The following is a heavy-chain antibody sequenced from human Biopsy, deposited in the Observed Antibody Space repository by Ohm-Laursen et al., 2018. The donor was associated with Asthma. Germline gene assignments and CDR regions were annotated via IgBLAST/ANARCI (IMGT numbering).Heavy chain of an antibody. Sequence: SLRLSCAASGFAVSRDHMFWVRQAPGKGLEWVSVIYSGGTSHTADSVRGRSTISRDYPKNTLYLQMHSLRAEDTAVYYCARGDSSNWSHYYFDYWGQGTLVTVSS. CDR3: ARGDSSNWSHYYFDY. J-gene: IGHJ4*02. V-gene: IGHV3-53*01. CDR2: IYSGGTS. CDR1: GFAVSRDH. D-gene: IGHD3-22*01.